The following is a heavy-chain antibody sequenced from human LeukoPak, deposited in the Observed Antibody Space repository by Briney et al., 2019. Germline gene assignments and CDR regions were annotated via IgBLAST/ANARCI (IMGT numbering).Heavy chain of an antibody. Sequence: GSSVKVSCKASGGTFSSYAVSWVRQAPGQGLEWMGRIIPIFGIANYAQKFQGRVTITADKSTSTAYMELSSLRSEDTAVYYCARDHCSGGSCYSRGPWHNWFDPWGQGTLVTVSS. V-gene: IGHV1-69*04. D-gene: IGHD2-15*01. CDR1: GGTFSSYA. CDR3: ARDHCSGGSCYSRGPWHNWFDP. J-gene: IGHJ5*02. CDR2: IIPIFGIA.